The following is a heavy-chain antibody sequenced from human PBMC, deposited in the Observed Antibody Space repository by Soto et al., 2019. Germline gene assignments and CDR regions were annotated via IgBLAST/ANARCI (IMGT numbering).Heavy chain of an antibody. V-gene: IGHV3-33*01. CDR2: IWYDGSNK. CDR1: GFTFSSYG. D-gene: IGHD3-9*01. J-gene: IGHJ4*02. CDR3: ARDILRYFDWLSFQGFDY. Sequence: QVQLVESGGGVVQPGRSLRLSCAASGFTFSSYGMHWVRQAPGKGLEWVAVIWYDGSNKYYADSVKGRFTISRDNSKNTLYLQMNSLRAEDTAVYYCARDILRYFDWLSFQGFDYWGQGTLVTVSS.